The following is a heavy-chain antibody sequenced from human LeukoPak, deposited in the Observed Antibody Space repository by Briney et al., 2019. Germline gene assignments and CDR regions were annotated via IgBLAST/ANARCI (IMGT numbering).Heavy chain of an antibody. CDR3: ARDGIGDHFWSLFDY. CDR2: ISGNNGNT. J-gene: IGHJ4*02. D-gene: IGHD3-3*02. Sequence: ASVKVSCKTSGYTFISYGISWVRQAPGQGLEWMGWISGNNGNTNYEQKLQGRLTMTTDTSTSTAYMELRSLRSDDTAVYYCARDGIGDHFWSLFDYWGQGTLVTVSS. CDR1: GYTFISYG. V-gene: IGHV1-18*01.